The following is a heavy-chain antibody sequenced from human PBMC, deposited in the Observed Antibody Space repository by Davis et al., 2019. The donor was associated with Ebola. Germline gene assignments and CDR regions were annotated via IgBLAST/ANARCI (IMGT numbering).Heavy chain of an antibody. CDR3: ARPILPEVTHCGVDY. D-gene: IGHD1-14*01. Sequence: ASVKVSCKASGYTFTDYYLHWVLQAPGQGLEWMGLIYPFNGATNFADNFQGRVTMTTDTSITTAYMELSSLNSDDTAIYYCARPILPEVTHCGVDYWGQGTLVTVSS. J-gene: IGHJ4*02. CDR1: GYTFTDYY. V-gene: IGHV1-2*06. CDR2: IYPFNGAT.